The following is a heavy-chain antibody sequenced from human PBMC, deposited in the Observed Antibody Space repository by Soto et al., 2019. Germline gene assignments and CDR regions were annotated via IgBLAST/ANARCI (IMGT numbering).Heavy chain of an antibody. CDR1: GFKFRDYG. V-gene: IGHV3-30*18. J-gene: IGHJ6*02. Sequence: GGSLRLSXEGSGFKFRDYGIHWVRQAPGKGLEWVAVVSYDGSKAYYADSVKGRFTISRDNSKNSVDLQMNSLRPGDTGIYYCAKDRSLGHCSGGDCYYYYGTDVWGQGTTVTVSS. CDR2: VSYDGSKA. D-gene: IGHD2-15*01. CDR3: AKDRSLGHCSGGDCYYYYGTDV.